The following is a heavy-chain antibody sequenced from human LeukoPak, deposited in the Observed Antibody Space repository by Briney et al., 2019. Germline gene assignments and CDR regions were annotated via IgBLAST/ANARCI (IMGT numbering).Heavy chain of an antibody. D-gene: IGHD1-26*01. CDR3: ARSRAFNSGAFDP. Sequence: PSETLSLTCTVSGASVSSASYWTWIRQPPGKGVEWIAHIYNGVNTNYNPSLKSRVTVSVDTSKNQFSLRLNSVTAADTAVYYCARSRAFNSGAFDPWGQGSLVTVSS. CDR2: IYNGVNT. V-gene: IGHV4-61*01. J-gene: IGHJ5*02. CDR1: GASVSSASY.